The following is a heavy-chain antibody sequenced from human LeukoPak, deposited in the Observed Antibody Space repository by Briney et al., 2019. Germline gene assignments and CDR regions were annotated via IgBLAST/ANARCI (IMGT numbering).Heavy chain of an antibody. CDR3: ARDAGWLRSFDY. Sequence: PGGSLRLSCAASGFIIRDYVMNWVRQAPGKGLEWVAVTSFDESTKHYADSVQGRFTISRDNSKNTLYLQMNSLRAEDTAVYFCARDAGWLRSFDYWGRGTLVTVSS. CDR1: GFIIRDYV. J-gene: IGHJ4*02. V-gene: IGHV3-30-3*01. CDR2: TSFDESTK. D-gene: IGHD5-12*01.